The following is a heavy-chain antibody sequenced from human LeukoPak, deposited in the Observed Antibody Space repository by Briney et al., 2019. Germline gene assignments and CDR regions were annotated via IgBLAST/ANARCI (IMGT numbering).Heavy chain of an antibody. CDR2: ISSSSSTI. J-gene: IGHJ4*02. CDR1: GFTFGDYA. CDR3: AREEQWLVRY. V-gene: IGHV3-48*01. Sequence: GGSLRLSCTASGFTFGDYAMSWVRQAPGKGLEWVSYISSSSSTIYYADSVKGRFTISRDNAKNSLYLQMNSLRAEDTAVYYCAREEQWLVRYWGQGTLVTVSS. D-gene: IGHD6-19*01.